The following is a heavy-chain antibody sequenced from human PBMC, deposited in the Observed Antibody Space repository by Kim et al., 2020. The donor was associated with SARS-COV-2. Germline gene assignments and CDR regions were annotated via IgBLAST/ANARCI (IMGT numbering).Heavy chain of an antibody. CDR3: EGYELLREYFQH. D-gene: IGHD2-2*01. V-gene: IGHV3-30*04. CDR2: ISYDGSNK. J-gene: IGHJ1*01. CDR1: GFTFSSYA. Sequence: GGSLRLSCAASGFTFSSYAMHWVRQAPGKWLEWVAVISYDGSNKYYADSVKGRFTISRDNSKNTLYLQMNSLRAEDTAVYYCEGYELLREYFQHWGQGTLVTVSS.